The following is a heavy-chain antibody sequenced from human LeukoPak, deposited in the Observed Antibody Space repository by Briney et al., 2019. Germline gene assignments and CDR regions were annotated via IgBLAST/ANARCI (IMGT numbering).Heavy chain of an antibody. CDR2: ISYDGSYK. J-gene: IGHJ6*02. Sequence: GGSLRLSCAASGFTFSSYGMHWVRQAPGKGLEWVAVISYDGSYKQYADSVKGRFTISRDNSEKTLYLQMNSLRVEDTAVYHCAKYSSSSNYYYGMDVWGQGTTVTVSS. CDR1: GFTFSSYG. D-gene: IGHD6-13*01. CDR3: AKYSSSSNYYYGMDV. V-gene: IGHV3-30*18.